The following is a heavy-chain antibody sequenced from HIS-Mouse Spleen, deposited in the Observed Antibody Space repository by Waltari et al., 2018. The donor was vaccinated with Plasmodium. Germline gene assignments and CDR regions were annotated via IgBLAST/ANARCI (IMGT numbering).Heavy chain of an antibody. CDR1: GYSISSGYY. V-gene: IGHV4-38-2*02. J-gene: IGHJ6*02. CDR2: IYHSGST. D-gene: IGHD3-10*01. CDR3: ARVDYGSGDYYYYYGMDV. Sequence: QVQLQESGPGLVKPSETLSLTCTVSGYSISSGYYWGWIRQPQGRGLELIGGIYHSGSTDYHPPLKSRVTISLDTSKNQFSLKLSSVTAADTAWYYCARVDYGSGDYYYYYGMDVWGQGTTVTVSS.